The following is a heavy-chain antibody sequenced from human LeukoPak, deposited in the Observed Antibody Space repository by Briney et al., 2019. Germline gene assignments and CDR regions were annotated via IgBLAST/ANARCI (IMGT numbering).Heavy chain of an antibody. CDR2: INTDGSST. CDR3: ARGYYDSSGYYYFDY. V-gene: IGHV3-74*01. CDR1: GFTFSSYW. Sequence: GGSLRLSCAASGFTFSSYWMHWVRQAPGKGLVWVSRINTDGSSTSYADSVKGRFTISRDNAKNTLYLQMNSLRAEDTAVYYCARGYYDSSGYYYFDYWGQGTLVTLSS. D-gene: IGHD3-22*01. J-gene: IGHJ4*02.